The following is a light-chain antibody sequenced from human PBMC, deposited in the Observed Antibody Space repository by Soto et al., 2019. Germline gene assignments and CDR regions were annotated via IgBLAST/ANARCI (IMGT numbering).Light chain of an antibody. CDR1: TSDINDYNS. CDR2: DVT. Sequence: QSALTQPASVSGSPGQSITISCTGTTSDINDYNSVSWYQHRPGEAPELKIFDVTYRPSGVSDRFSGSQSGNTASLTISGLQAEDEAEYYCVSYTSPGTDVFGPGTKVTVL. J-gene: IGLJ1*01. V-gene: IGLV2-14*03. CDR3: VSYTSPGTDV.